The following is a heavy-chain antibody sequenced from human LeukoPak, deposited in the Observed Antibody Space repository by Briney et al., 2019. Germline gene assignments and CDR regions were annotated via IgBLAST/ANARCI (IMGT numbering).Heavy chain of an antibody. CDR2: IYHSGST. J-gene: IGHJ5*02. CDR3: ASQTTRGYNWFDP. Sequence: SETLSLTCAVSGGSISSGGYSWSWIRQPPGKGLEWIGYIYHSGSTYYNPSLKSRVTISVDRSKNQFSLELSSVTAADTAVYYCASQTTRGYNWFDPWGQGTLVTVSS. V-gene: IGHV4-30-2*01. D-gene: IGHD2-15*01. CDR1: GGSISSGGYS.